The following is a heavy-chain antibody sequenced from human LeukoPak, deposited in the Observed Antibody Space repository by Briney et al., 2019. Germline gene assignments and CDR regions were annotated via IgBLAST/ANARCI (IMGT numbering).Heavy chain of an antibody. V-gene: IGHV1-2*02. CDR1: GYTFTGYY. J-gene: IGHJ4*02. Sequence: ASVKVSCKASGYTFTGYYMHWVRQAPGQGLEWMGWINPNSGDTNYAQKFQGRVNMTRDTSISTAYMELSRLRSDDTAVYYCARDSVFRDYVWGNKGLGYWGQGTLVTVPS. CDR3: ARDSVFRDYVWGNKGLGY. D-gene: IGHD3-16*01. CDR2: INPNSGDT.